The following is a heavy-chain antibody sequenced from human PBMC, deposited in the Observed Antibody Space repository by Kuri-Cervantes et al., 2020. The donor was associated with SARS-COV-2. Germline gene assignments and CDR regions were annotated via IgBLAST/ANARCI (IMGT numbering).Heavy chain of an antibody. CDR1: GFTFSSYS. Sequence: GGPLRLSSAASGFTFSSYSMNWVRQAPGKGLEWVSSISSSSSYIYYADSVKGRFTISRDNAKNSLYLQMNSLRAEDTAVYYCARSVGGIFGVVPYYYMDVWGKGTTVTVSS. J-gene: IGHJ6*03. CDR3: ARSVGGIFGVVPYYYMDV. CDR2: ISSSSSYI. V-gene: IGHV3-21*01. D-gene: IGHD3-3*01.